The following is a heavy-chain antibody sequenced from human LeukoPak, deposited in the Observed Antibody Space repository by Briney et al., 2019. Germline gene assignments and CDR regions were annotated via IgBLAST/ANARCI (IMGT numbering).Heavy chain of an antibody. CDR1: GFTFSHYG. D-gene: IGHD4-11*01. CDR3: AKDAQRGFDYSNSLEY. CDR2: IWNDGSDK. Sequence: PGRSLRLSCVASGFTFSHYGMHWVRQSPGRRLEWVAVIWNDGSDKYYADSVKGRFSISRDNSRKTVYLHMDSLRAEDTALYYCAKDAQRGFDYSNSLEYWGQGTLVTVS. V-gene: IGHV3-33*06. J-gene: IGHJ4*02.